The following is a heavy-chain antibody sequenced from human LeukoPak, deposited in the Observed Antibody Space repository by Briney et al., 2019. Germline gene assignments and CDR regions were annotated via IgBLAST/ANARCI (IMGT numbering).Heavy chain of an antibody. CDR2: IRYDGSNK. CDR3: AKGGEEDY. CDR1: GFTFDDYA. V-gene: IGHV3-30*02. J-gene: IGHJ4*02. Sequence: GGSLRLSCAASGFTFDDYAMHWVRQAPGKGLEWVAFIRYDGSNKYYADSVKGRFTISRDNSKNTLYLQMNSLRAEDTAVYYCAKGGEEDYWGQGTLVTVSS.